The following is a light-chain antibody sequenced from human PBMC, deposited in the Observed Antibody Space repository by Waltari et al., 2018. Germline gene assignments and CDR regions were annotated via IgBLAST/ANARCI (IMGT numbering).Light chain of an antibody. CDR1: QSLVLSDGNAY. CDR2: RIS. Sequence: IVMTQTPLSSPGPLGPPASISCRSSQSLVLSDGNAYLSWLHQRPGQPPRLLVHRISNRLSGVPDRFSSRGAGTDFTLKISRVEAEDVGVYYCMQATDFPRTFGQGTKPEIK. V-gene: IGKV2-24*01. CDR3: MQATDFPRT. J-gene: IGKJ2*01.